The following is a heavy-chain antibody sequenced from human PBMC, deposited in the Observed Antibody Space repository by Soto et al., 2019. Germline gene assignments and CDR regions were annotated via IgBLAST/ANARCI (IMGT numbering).Heavy chain of an antibody. V-gene: IGHV4-59*01. Sequence: SETLSLTCTVSGGSISSSYWSWIRQPPGKGLEWIGYIYYSGSTNYNPSLKSRVTISVDTSKNQFSLKLSSVTAADTAVYYCARAETYYYDSSGYWFDPWGQGTLVTVSS. CDR3: ARAETYYYDSSGYWFDP. D-gene: IGHD3-22*01. J-gene: IGHJ5*02. CDR1: GGSISSSY. CDR2: IYYSGST.